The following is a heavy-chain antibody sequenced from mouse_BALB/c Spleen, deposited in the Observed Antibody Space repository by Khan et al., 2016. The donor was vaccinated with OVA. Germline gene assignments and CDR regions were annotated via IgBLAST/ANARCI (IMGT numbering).Heavy chain of an antibody. D-gene: IGHD2-2*01. CDR1: GYTFTTAG. CDR3: AGEYGYGWYFDY. V-gene: IGHV9-4*02. CDR2: INTHSGVP. J-gene: IGHJ1*01. Sequence: QIQLVQSGPELKKPGETVRISCKASGYTFTTAGMQWVQKMPGKGLKWIGWINTHSGVPKYAEDFKGRFAFSLETSASTAYLQITNLKNEDTATXFCAGEYGYGWYFDYWGAGTTGTVSA.